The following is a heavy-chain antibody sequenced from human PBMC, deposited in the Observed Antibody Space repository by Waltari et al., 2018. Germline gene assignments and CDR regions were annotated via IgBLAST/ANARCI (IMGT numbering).Heavy chain of an antibody. D-gene: IGHD7-27*01. CDR1: GFTLSPYG. V-gene: IGHV3-30*02. CDR3: ARMPGEIPA. J-gene: IGHJ5*02. Sequence: QVPVVESGGGVVQPGGSLRLSCAVSGFTLSPYGMHWVRQAPGKGLEWVSFIQYDGSNQYYADSVKGRFTISRDNSKNTLFLQMNVLRVEDTAVYYCARMPGEIPAWGQGTLVTVSS. CDR2: IQYDGSNQ.